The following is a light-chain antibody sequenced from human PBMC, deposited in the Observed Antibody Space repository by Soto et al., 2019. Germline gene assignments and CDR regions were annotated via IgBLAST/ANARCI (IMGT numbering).Light chain of an antibody. CDR2: GAS. J-gene: IGKJ1*01. V-gene: IGKV3-20*01. CDR3: QHYGSSGT. Sequence: EIVLTQSPGTLSLSPGERATLSCRASQSVSSSYLAWYQQKPGQAPRLLIYGASSRATGIPDRFSGSGSGTDFTLTISGLEPEDFAVYYCQHYGSSGTFGQGTKVDIK. CDR1: QSVSSSY.